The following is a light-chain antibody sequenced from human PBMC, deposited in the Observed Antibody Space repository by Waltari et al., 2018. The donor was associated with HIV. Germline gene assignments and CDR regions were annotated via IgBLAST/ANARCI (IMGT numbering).Light chain of an antibody. CDR3: GTRDSSLTEDWV. Sequence: QSVLTQPPSVSAAPGQSVTISCSGSSSNLGNHSVTWYQQLPGTAPKLLIYDNDKRPSGISDRFSGSKSATSATLAISGLRTGDEAHYYCGTRDSSLTEDWVFGGGTKLNVL. V-gene: IGLV1-51*01. CDR1: SSNLGNHS. CDR2: DND. J-gene: IGLJ3*02.